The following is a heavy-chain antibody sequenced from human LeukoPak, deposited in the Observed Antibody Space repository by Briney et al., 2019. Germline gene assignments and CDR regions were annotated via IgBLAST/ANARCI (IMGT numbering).Heavy chain of an antibody. Sequence: GASVKVSCKASGYTFISYGISWVRQAPGQGLEWMGWISADNGNTNFAQKLQGRVTMPTDTSTSTAYMELGSLRSDDTAVYYCARDGGDRAFDYWGQGTLVTVST. CDR1: GYTFISYG. CDR3: ARDGGDRAFDY. J-gene: IGHJ4*02. V-gene: IGHV1-18*01. CDR2: ISADNGNT. D-gene: IGHD2-21*02.